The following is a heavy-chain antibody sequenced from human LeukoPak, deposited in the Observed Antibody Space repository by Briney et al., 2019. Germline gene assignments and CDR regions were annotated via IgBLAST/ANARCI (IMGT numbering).Heavy chain of an antibody. V-gene: IGHV1-69*05. Sequence: SVKVSCKASGGTFSSYAISWVRQAPGQGLEWMGGIIPIFGTANYAQKFQGRVTITTDESTSTAYMELSSLRSEDTAVYYCARVISGYSSSWYGRWFDPWGQGTLVTVSS. CDR1: GGTFSSYA. J-gene: IGHJ5*02. CDR3: ARVISGYSSSWYGRWFDP. CDR2: IIPIFGTA. D-gene: IGHD6-13*01.